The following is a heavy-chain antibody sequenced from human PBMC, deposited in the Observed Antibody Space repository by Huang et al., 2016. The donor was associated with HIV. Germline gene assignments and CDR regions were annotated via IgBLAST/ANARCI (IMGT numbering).Heavy chain of an antibody. CDR2: IDYGGRP. D-gene: IGHD2-2*01. V-gene: IGHV4-39*01. Sequence: QLQLQESGPGLVKPSETLSLTCSVSGGSISSSSYYWGWIREPPGKGRGWIWGIDYGGRPFNNPALKSRVTISGDTSKNQFSLRLGSVTAAETSVYYCARHMDCRSSSCLAGGHERGPFDMWGQGTMVTVSS. CDR3: ARHMDCRSSSCLAGGHERGPFDM. CDR1: GGSISSSSYY. J-gene: IGHJ3*02.